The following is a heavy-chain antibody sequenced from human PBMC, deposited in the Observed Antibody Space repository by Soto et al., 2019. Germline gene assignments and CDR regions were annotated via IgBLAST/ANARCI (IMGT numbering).Heavy chain of an antibody. CDR2: IYYSGSA. J-gene: IGHJ4*02. CDR1: GGSISSGDYY. Sequence: SETLSLTCTVSGGSISSGDYYWSWIRQPPGKGLEWIGYIYYSGSAYYNPSLKNRVNISEDTSKNQFSLKLSSVTAADTAVYYCARDFVSGATNYWGQGTLVTVSS. D-gene: IGHD1-26*01. V-gene: IGHV4-30-4*01. CDR3: ARDFVSGATNY.